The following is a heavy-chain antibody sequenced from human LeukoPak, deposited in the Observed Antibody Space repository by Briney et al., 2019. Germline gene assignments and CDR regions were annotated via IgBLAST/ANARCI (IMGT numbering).Heavy chain of an antibody. Sequence: GGSLRLSCAASGFTFRSYWMNWVRQAPGKGLEWVANIKQDGSEKYYVDSVKGRFTISRDNAKNSLYLQMNSLRVEDTAVYYCARAISASRLLDYWGQGTLVTVSS. D-gene: IGHD6-6*01. V-gene: IGHV3-7*04. CDR2: IKQDGSEK. CDR1: GFTFRSYW. J-gene: IGHJ4*02. CDR3: ARAISASRLLDY.